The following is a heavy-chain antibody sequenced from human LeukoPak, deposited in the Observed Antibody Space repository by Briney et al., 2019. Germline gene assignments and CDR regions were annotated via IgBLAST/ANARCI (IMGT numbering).Heavy chain of an antibody. J-gene: IGHJ4*02. V-gene: IGHV3-66*04. CDR1: GFTVNNNY. CDR3: ARHFRSPYCTSTNCYLDY. D-gene: IGHD2-2*01. Sequence: GGSLRLSCAASGFTVNNNYMSWVRQAPGKGLEWVSVIYSGGSTYYADSVKGRFTISRDNSKNTLYLQMNSLRPEDTAMYYCARHFRSPYCTSTNCYLDYWGQGTLVTVSS. CDR2: IYSGGST.